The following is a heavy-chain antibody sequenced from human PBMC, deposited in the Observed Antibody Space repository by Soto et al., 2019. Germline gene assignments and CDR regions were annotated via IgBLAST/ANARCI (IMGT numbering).Heavy chain of an antibody. J-gene: IGHJ3*02. CDR1: GYTFTSYY. Sequence: ASVKVSCKASGYTFTSYYMHWVRQAPGQGLEWMGKINPSGGSTSYAQKIQGRVTMTRDTSTSTVYIELSSLRSEDTAVYYCVIVLGYCSSTSCHQGAFDIWGQGTMVTVSS. D-gene: IGHD2-2*01. CDR2: INPSGGST. V-gene: IGHV1-46*03. CDR3: VIVLGYCSSTSCHQGAFDI.